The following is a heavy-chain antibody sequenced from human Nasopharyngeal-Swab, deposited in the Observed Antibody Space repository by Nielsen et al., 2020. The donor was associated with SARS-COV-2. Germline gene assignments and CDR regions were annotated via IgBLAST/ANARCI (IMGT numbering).Heavy chain of an antibody. CDR2: IKQDGSEK. J-gene: IGHJ4*02. D-gene: IGHD3-10*01. Sequence: GGSLRLSCAASGFTFSSYWMSWVRQAPGKGLEWVANIKQDGSEKYYVDSVKGLFTISRDNAKNSLYLQMNSLRAEDTAVYYCARDRYYYCSGSLDYWGQGTLVTVSS. CDR3: ARDRYYYCSGSLDY. CDR1: GFTFSSYW. V-gene: IGHV3-7*01.